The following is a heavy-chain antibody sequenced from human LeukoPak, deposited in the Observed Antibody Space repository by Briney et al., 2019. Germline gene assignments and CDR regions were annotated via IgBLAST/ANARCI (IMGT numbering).Heavy chain of an antibody. CDR3: ARKISDYVWGSYRYTNHYGMDV. CDR1: GYTFTSYG. Sequence: GASVKVSCKASGYTFTSYGISWVRQAPGQGLEWMGWISAYNGNTNYAQKLQGRVTMTTDTSTSTAYMELRSLRSDDTAVYYRARKISDYVWGSYRYTNHYGMDVWGQGTTVTVSS. J-gene: IGHJ6*02. V-gene: IGHV1-18*01. CDR2: ISAYNGNT. D-gene: IGHD3-16*02.